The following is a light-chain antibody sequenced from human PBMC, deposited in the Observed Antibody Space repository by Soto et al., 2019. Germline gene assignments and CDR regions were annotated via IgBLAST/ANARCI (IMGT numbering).Light chain of an antibody. V-gene: IGKV1-12*01. Sequence: DIQMTQSPSSVSASVGDRVTITCRASQGLSSWLAWYQQKPGKATKLLIYAASSLQSGVPSRFSDSGSGTDFTLYLSSLQSEDFATYYCLQASRLPRTLGQGTKVDIK. J-gene: IGKJ1*01. CDR1: QGLSSW. CDR3: LQASRLPRT. CDR2: AAS.